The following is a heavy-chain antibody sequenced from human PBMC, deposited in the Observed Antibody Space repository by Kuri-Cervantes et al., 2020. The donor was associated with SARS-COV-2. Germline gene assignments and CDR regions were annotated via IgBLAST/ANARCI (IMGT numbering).Heavy chain of an antibody. CDR1: GYTFTGYY. D-gene: IGHD5-18*01. Sequence: VKVSCKASGYTFTGYYMHWVRQAPGQGLEWMGWINPNSGGTNYAQKFQGRVTMTRDTSISTAYMELSRLRSDDTAVYYCARSQHNSYGYYYWGQGPLVTVSS. CDR2: INPNSGGT. J-gene: IGHJ4*02. V-gene: IGHV1-2*02. CDR3: ARSQHNSYGYYY.